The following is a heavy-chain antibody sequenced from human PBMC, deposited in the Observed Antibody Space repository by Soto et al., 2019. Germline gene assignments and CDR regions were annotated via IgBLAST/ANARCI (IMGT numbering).Heavy chain of an antibody. D-gene: IGHD3-16*01. CDR2: IYYSGST. CDR3: ARTWGSPNDY. V-gene: IGHV4-59*01. J-gene: IGHJ4*02. Sequence: SETLSLTCVVSGGSLSSYYWSWIRQPPGKGLEWIGYIYYSGSTNYNPSLKSRVTISVDTSKNQFSLKLSSVTAADTAVYYCARTWGSPNDYWGRGTLVTVPS. CDR1: GGSLSSYY.